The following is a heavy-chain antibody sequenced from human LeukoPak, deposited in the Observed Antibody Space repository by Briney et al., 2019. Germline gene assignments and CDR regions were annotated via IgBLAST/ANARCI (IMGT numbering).Heavy chain of an antibody. CDR2: IIPIFGTA. CDR3: ARDAAWTRDGYNYLAQYFDY. Sequence: SVKVSCKASGGTFSSYAISWVRQAPGQGLEWMGGIIPIFGTANYAQKFQGRVTITADESTSTAYMELSSLRSEDTAVYYCARDAAWTRDGYNYLAQYFDYWGQGTLVTVSS. J-gene: IGHJ4*02. CDR1: GGTFSSYA. V-gene: IGHV1-69*13. D-gene: IGHD5-24*01.